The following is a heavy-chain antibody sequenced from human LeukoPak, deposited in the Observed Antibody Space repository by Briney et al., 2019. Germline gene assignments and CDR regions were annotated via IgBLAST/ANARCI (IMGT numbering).Heavy chain of an antibody. V-gene: IGHV2-70*11. CDR2: IDWDDDK. CDR1: GFPLSTNRMS. D-gene: IGHD6-13*01. CDR3: ARIRHTSSWYDAFDI. J-gene: IGHJ3*02. Sequence: SGPTLVNPTQTLTLTCTVSGFPLSTNRMSVSWIRQPPGQALEWLARIDWDDDKYYSTSLKTRLTISKDTSKNQVVLTMTNMDPVDTATYYCARIRHTSSWYDAFDIWGQGTMVTVSS.